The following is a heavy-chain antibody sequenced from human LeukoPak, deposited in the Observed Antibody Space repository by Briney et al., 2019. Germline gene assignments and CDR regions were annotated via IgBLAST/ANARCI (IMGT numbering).Heavy chain of an antibody. CDR3: AKAIVGATIGRDY. J-gene: IGHJ4*02. CDR1: GFTFSSYA. V-gene: IGHV3-23*01. CDR2: ISGSGGST. D-gene: IGHD1-26*01. Sequence: GGSLRLSCAASGFTFSSYAMSWVRQAPGRGLEWVSAISGSGGSTYYADSVKGRFTISRDNSKNTLYLQMNSLRAEDTAVYYCAKAIVGATIGRDYWGQGTLVTVSS.